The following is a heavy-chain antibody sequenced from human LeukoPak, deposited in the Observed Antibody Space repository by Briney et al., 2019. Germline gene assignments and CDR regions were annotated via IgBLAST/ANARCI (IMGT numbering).Heavy chain of an antibody. Sequence: SETLSLTCTVSGGSISNYYWNCIRQPPGKGLEWIGYIYYSGITNYNPPLKSRVTISVDTSKNQFSLKLSSVTAADTAVYYCARAGRWEGRPHAFDIWGQGTMVAVSS. CDR2: IYYSGIT. CDR3: ARAGRWEGRPHAFDI. D-gene: IGHD1-26*01. CDR1: GGSISNYY. J-gene: IGHJ3*02. V-gene: IGHV4-59*01.